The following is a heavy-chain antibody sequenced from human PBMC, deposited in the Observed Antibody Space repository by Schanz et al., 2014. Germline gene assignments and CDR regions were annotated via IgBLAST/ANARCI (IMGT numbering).Heavy chain of an antibody. CDR1: GYTFISYG. Sequence: QVQLVQSGAEVKKPGASVKVSCKASGYTFISYGIKWVRQAPGQGLEWMGRIVPIAGITNYAQRFQGRVTITADKSSDTAYMELSSLRYEDTALYYCARGTMPGTFDIWGQGTMXTVSS. CDR3: ARGTMPGTFDI. CDR2: IVPIAGIT. V-gene: IGHV1-69*04. J-gene: IGHJ3*02. D-gene: IGHD2-2*01.